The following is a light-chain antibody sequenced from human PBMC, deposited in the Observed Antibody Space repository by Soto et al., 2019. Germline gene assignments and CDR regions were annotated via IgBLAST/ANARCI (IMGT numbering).Light chain of an antibody. Sequence: EIVMTQSPGTLSVSPGERATLSCRASQSVRNNLAWYQHKPGQAPSLLIYGSSTRATGIPARFSGSGYGTKITLTVASLQSEDFATYYCQQYNVWPPWTFGQGTKVEIK. J-gene: IGKJ1*01. V-gene: IGKV3-15*01. CDR3: QQYNVWPPWT. CDR1: QSVRNN. CDR2: GSS.